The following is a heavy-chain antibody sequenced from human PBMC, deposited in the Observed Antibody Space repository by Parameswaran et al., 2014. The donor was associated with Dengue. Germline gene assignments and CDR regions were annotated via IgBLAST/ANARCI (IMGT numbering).Heavy chain of an antibody. J-gene: IGHJ1*01. D-gene: IGHD3-22*01. CDR2: INPSGGST. CDR3: ARDSIPYYYDSSGRKDFQH. Sequence: WVRQAPGQGLEWMGIINPSGGSTSYAQKFQGRVTMTRDTSTSTVYMELSSLRSEDTAVYYCARDSIPYYYDSSGRKDFQHWGQGTLVTVSS. V-gene: IGHV1-46*01.